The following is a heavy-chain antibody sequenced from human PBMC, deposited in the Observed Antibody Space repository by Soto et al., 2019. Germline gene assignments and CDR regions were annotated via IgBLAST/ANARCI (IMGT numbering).Heavy chain of an antibody. CDR2: INHSGST. Sequence: SETLSLTCAVYGGSFSGYYWSWIRQPPGKGLEWIGEINHSGSTNYNPSLKSRVTISVDTSKNQFSLKLSSVTAADTAVYYCAGAALMITFGDQKGAFDIWGQGTMVTVSS. J-gene: IGHJ3*02. D-gene: IGHD3-16*01. CDR3: AGAALMITFGDQKGAFDI. CDR1: GGSFSGYY. V-gene: IGHV4-34*01.